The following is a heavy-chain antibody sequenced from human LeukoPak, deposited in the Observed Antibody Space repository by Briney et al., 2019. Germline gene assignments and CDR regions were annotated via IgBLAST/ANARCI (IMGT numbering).Heavy chain of an antibody. J-gene: IGHJ3*02. Sequence: ASVKVSCKASGRTFSSYAISWVRQAPGQGLEWMGGIIPIFGTANYAQKFQVRVTITADESTSTAYMELSSLRSEDTAVYYCARPGNGGNSGDAFDIWGQGTMVTVS. V-gene: IGHV1-69*13. D-gene: IGHD4-23*01. CDR1: GRTFSSYA. CDR2: IIPIFGTA. CDR3: ARPGNGGNSGDAFDI.